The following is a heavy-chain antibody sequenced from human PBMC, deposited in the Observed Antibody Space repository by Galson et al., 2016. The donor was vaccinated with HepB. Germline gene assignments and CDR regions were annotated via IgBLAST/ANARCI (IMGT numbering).Heavy chain of an antibody. CDR1: GGSVSSPNYD. J-gene: IGHJ4*02. D-gene: IGHD1-26*01. CDR2: IKPGRGA. Sequence: SETLSLTCTVSGGSVSSPNYDLTWIRQPPGKGLEWIGEIKPGRGANYKPSLKSRVTISVDTSKNQFSLKLSSVTAADTAVYYCARKGGYYCLDYWGQGNLVTVSS. CDR3: ARKGGYYCLDY. V-gene: IGHV4-61*01.